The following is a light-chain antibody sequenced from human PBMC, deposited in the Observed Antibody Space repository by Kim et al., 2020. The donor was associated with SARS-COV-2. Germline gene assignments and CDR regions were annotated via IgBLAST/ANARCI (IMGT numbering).Light chain of an antibody. J-gene: IGLJ3*02. V-gene: IGLV3-19*01. Sequence: SSELTQDPAVSVALGQTVRITCQGDSLRSYYASWYQQKPGQAPVLVIYGKNNRPSGIPDRFSGSSSGNTASLTITGAQAEDEADYYCNYRDSSGTHLGVF. CDR2: GKN. CDR1: SLRSYY. CDR3: NYRDSSGTHLGV.